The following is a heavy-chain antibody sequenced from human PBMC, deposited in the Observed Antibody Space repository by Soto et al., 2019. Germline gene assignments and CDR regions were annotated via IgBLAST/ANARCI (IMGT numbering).Heavy chain of an antibody. CDR3: ARGGEYCSGGSCYYNWFDP. CDR1: GFTFSSYA. Sequence: GGSLRLSCAASGFTFSSYAMHWVRQAPGKGLEWVAVISYDGSNKYYADSVKGRFTISRDNSKNTLYLQMNSLRAEDTAVYYCARGGEYCSGGSCYYNWFDPWGQGTLVTVSS. D-gene: IGHD2-15*01. CDR2: ISYDGSNK. V-gene: IGHV3-30*04. J-gene: IGHJ5*02.